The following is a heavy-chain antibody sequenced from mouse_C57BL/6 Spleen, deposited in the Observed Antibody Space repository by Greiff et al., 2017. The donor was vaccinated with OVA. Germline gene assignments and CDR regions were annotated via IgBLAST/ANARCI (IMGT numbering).Heavy chain of an antibody. CDR1: GFSLTSYG. J-gene: IGHJ4*01. CDR2: IWSGGST. V-gene: IGHV2-4*01. CDR3: AKKGTGTEAMDY. D-gene: IGHD4-1*01. Sequence: VQLQESGPGLVQPSQSLSITCTVSGFSLTSYGVHWVRQPPGKGLEWLGVIWSGGSTDYNAAFISRLSISKDNSKSQVFFKMNSLQADDTAIYDCAKKGTGTEAMDYWGQGTSVTVSS.